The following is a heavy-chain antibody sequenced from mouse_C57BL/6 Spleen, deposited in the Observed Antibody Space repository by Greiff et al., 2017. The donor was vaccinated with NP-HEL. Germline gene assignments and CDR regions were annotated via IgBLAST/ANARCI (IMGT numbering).Heavy chain of an antibody. D-gene: IGHD2-2*01. J-gene: IGHJ3*01. Sequence: QVQLKQSGAELVRPGASVKLSCKASGYTFTDYYINWVKQRPGQGLEWIARIYPGSGNTYYNEKFKGKATLTAEKSSSTAYMQLSSLTSEDSAVYFCARSDGYDAAWFTYWGQGTLVTVSA. CDR1: GYTFTDYY. CDR3: ARSDGYDAAWFTY. CDR2: IYPGSGNT. V-gene: IGHV1-76*01.